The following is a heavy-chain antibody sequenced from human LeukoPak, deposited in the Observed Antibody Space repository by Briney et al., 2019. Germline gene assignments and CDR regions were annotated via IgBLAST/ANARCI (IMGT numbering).Heavy chain of an antibody. Sequence: PSETLSLTCTVSGESISGFYWTWIRQPPGKGLEWIGYIYYSGSTNYNPSLKSRVTISVDTSKNQFSLKLSSVTAADTAVYYCARGVVIAPQTFDYWGQGTLVTVSS. D-gene: IGHD2-21*01. J-gene: IGHJ4*02. CDR1: GESISGFY. V-gene: IGHV4-59*01. CDR3: ARGVVIAPQTFDY. CDR2: IYYSGST.